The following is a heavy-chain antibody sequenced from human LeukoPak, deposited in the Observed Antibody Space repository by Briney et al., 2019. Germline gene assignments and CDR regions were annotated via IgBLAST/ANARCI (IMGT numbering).Heavy chain of an antibody. CDR3: ARALGRWFGETRNWFDP. D-gene: IGHD3-10*01. CDR2: ISAYNGNT. CDR1: GYTFTSYG. V-gene: IGHV1-18*01. Sequence: ASLKVSCKTSGYTFTSYGISWLRQAPGQGLEWMGWISAYNGNTNYAQKLQGRVTMTTDTSTSTAYMELRSLRSDDTAVYYCARALGRWFGETRNWFDPWGQGTLVTVSS. J-gene: IGHJ5*02.